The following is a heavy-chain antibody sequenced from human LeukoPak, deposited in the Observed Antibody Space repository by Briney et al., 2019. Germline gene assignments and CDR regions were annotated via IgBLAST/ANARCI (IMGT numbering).Heavy chain of an antibody. Sequence: GGSLRLSCAASGFTSSSYAMTWVRQAPGKGLEWVSAVSGSGGSTYYADSVKGRFTISRDNSKNTLYLQMNSLRAEDTAVYYCAKDVSYCSGGSCYVIVESYFDYWGQGTLVTVSS. CDR2: VSGSGGST. V-gene: IGHV3-23*01. J-gene: IGHJ4*02. CDR1: GFTSSSYA. D-gene: IGHD2-15*01. CDR3: AKDVSYCSGGSCYVIVESYFDY.